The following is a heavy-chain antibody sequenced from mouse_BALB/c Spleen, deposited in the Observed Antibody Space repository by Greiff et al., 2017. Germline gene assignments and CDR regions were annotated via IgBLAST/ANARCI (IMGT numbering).Heavy chain of an antibody. CDR1: GYAFTNYL. Sequence: QVQLKQSGAELVRPGTSVKVSCKASGYAFTNYLIEWVKQRPGQGLEWIGVINPGSGGTNYNEKFKGKATLTADKSSSTAYMQLSSLTSDDSAVYFCARERDGGNSYYYAMDYWGQGTSVTVSS. CDR3: ARERDGGNSYYYAMDY. V-gene: IGHV1-54*01. D-gene: IGHD2-1*01. CDR2: INPGSGGT. J-gene: IGHJ4*01.